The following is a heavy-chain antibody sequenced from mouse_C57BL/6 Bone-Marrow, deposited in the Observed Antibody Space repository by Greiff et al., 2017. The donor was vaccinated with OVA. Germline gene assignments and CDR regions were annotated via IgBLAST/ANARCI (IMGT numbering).Heavy chain of an antibody. CDR2: ISDGGSYT. J-gene: IGHJ3*01. CDR3: ARDQGSKPWFAY. CDR1: GFTFSSYA. V-gene: IGHV5-4*01. D-gene: IGHD1-1*01. Sequence: EVKLQESGGGLVKPGGSLKLSCAASGFTFSSYAMSWVRQTPEKRLEWVATISDGGSYTYYPDNVKGRFTISRDNAKNHLYLQMSHLKSEDTAMYYCARDQGSKPWFAYWGQGTLVTVSA.